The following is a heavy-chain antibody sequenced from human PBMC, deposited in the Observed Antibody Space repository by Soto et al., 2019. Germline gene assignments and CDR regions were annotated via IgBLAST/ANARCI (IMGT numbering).Heavy chain of an antibody. CDR3: ARVTSGYSSSWYLDY. J-gene: IGHJ4*02. Sequence: GGSLRLSCAASGFTVSSNYMSWVRQAPGKGLEWVSVIYSGGSTYYADSVKGRFTISRDNSKNTLYLQMNSLRAEDTAVYYCARVTSGYSSSWYLDYWGQGTLVTVSS. CDR2: IYSGGST. CDR1: GFTVSSNY. D-gene: IGHD6-13*01. V-gene: IGHV3-53*01.